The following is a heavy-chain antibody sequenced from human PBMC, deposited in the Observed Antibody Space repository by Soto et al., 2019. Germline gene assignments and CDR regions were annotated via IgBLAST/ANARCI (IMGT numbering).Heavy chain of an antibody. CDR1: GFSLSTIGVG. CDR3: VQSRCGGDCLQSYSSHSYYGLDV. Sequence: QITLKESGPTLVKPTQTLTLTCTFSGFSLSTIGVGVGWIRQPPGKALEWLALIYWDDDKRYSPSLKSRLTVTKDTSKNQVVLTLTTMDPVDTATYSCVQSRCGGDCLQSYSSHSYYGLDVWGQGTTVTVSS. D-gene: IGHD2-21*02. V-gene: IGHV2-5*02. J-gene: IGHJ6*02. CDR2: IYWDDDK.